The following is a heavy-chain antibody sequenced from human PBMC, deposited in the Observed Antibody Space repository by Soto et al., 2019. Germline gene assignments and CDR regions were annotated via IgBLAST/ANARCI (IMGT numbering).Heavy chain of an antibody. Sequence: QVQLVESGGGVVQPGRSLRLSCAASGIIFSSYGMYWVRQAPGKGLEWVAVIWRDGSRKYYTDSVKGRFTISRDNSKNTLYLQMNSLTAEDTAVYYCARDLTVDCSGGSCSYYYYGLDVWGQGTTVTVS. CDR2: IWRDGSRK. J-gene: IGHJ6*02. D-gene: IGHD2-15*01. CDR1: GIIFSSYG. V-gene: IGHV3-33*01. CDR3: ARDLTVDCSGGSCSYYYYGLDV.